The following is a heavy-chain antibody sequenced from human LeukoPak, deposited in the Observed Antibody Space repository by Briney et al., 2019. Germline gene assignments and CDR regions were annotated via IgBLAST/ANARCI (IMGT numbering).Heavy chain of an antibody. D-gene: IGHD3-10*01. CDR1: GFSFSDYA. V-gene: IGHV3-64*02. Sequence: GGSLRLSCAAPGFSFSDYALHWVRQDPGKGLAYVSGISSGGGTYGAESVKGRFTISRDKSKNTVYLQVGSLRAEDTAVYYCARAQYYYPHQYYVYWGQGTLVSVSS. CDR3: ARAQYYYPHQYYVY. CDR2: ISSGGGT. J-gene: IGHJ4*02.